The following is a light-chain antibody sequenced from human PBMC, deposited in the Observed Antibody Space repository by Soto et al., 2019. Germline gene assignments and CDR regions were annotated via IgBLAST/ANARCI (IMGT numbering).Light chain of an antibody. Sequence: QAVVTQPPSASGTPGQRVTISCSGSSSNIGSNYVYWYQQLPGTAPKVLIYRNNQRPSGVPDRFSGSKSGTSASLAISGLRSEDEADYYCAAWDDSLNGPVFGGGTKLTVL. CDR1: SSNIGSNY. J-gene: IGLJ2*01. V-gene: IGLV1-47*01. CDR2: RNN. CDR3: AAWDDSLNGPV.